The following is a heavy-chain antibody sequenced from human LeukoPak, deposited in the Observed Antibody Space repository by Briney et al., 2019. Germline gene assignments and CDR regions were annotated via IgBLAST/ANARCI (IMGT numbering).Heavy chain of an antibody. Sequence: PGRSLRLSCAASGFTFSSYGMHWVRQAPGKGLEWVAVISYDGSNKYYADSVKGRFTISRDNSKNTLYLQMNSLRAEDTAVYYCAKDRSWFGELYFDYWGQGTLVTVSS. CDR3: AKDRSWFGELYFDY. D-gene: IGHD3-10*01. CDR1: GFTFSSYG. J-gene: IGHJ4*02. V-gene: IGHV3-30*18. CDR2: ISYDGSNK.